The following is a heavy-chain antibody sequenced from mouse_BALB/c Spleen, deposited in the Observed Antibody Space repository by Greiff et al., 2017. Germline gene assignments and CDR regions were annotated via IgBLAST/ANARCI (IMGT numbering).Heavy chain of an antibody. Sequence: EVKLVESGGGLVKPGGSLKLSCAASGFTFSDYYMYWVRQTPEKRLEWVATISDGGSYTYYPDSVKGRFTISRDNAKNNLYLQMSSLKSEDTAMYYCARGALLRLRDYFDYWGQGTTLTVSS. CDR1: GFTFSDYY. CDR3: ARGALLRLRDYFDY. CDR2: ISDGGSYT. D-gene: IGHD1-2*01. J-gene: IGHJ2*01. V-gene: IGHV5-4*02.